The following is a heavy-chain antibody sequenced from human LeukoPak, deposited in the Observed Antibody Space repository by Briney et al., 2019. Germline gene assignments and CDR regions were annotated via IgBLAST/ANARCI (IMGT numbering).Heavy chain of an antibody. CDR3: ARHARIHDPFFDY. D-gene: IGHD5-18*01. V-gene: IGHV4-59*08. Sequence: SETLSLTCTVSGGSISSYYWSWIRQPPGKGLEWIGYIYYSGSTNYNPSLKSRVTISVDTSKNQFSLKLSSVTAADTAVYYCARHARIHDPFFDYWGQGTLVTVSS. CDR1: GGSISSYY. J-gene: IGHJ4*02. CDR2: IYYSGST.